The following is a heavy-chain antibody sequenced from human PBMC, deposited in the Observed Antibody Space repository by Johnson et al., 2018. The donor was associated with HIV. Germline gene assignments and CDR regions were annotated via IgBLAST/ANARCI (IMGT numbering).Heavy chain of an antibody. CDR2: FSYDAHIN. V-gene: IGHV3-30*04. Sequence: QVQLLESGGGLLQPARSPSLSSPASAFTFKNPAMHCFRLAPGARLAWVAVFSYDAHINYYPASVMARFPISRDNSKNTLYLQMNSQRDEDTAVYYCAKRGSTMVGGASACDIWGQGTMVTVSP. D-gene: IGHD3-10*01. J-gene: IGHJ3*02. CDR1: AFTFKNPA. CDR3: AKRGSTMVGGASACDI.